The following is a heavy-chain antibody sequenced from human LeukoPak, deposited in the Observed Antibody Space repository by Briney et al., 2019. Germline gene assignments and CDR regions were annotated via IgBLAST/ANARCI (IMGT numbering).Heavy chain of an antibody. D-gene: IGHD5-12*01. Sequence: SETLSLTCTVSGGSISSYYWSWIRQPPGKGLEWIGYIYDSGSTNYNPSLKSRVTISVDTSKNQFSLKLSSVTAADTAVYYCARGGSGYDSFYYYGMDVWGQGTLVTVSS. CDR3: ARGGSGYDSFYYYGMDV. CDR2: IYDSGST. CDR1: GGSISSYY. V-gene: IGHV4-59*01. J-gene: IGHJ6*02.